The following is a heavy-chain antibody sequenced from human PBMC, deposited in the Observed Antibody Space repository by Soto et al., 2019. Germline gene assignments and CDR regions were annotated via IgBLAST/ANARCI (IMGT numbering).Heavy chain of an antibody. CDR1: GFTFSSYA. Sequence: GGSLRLSCAASGFTFSSYAMNWVRQAPGKGLEWVSGISGGAGFTYYADSVQGRFTINRDNSNSTLFLQMDSLRAEDTALYYCAKASGDYVSDFDYWGQGTLVTVSS. V-gene: IGHV3-23*01. CDR2: ISGGAGFT. J-gene: IGHJ4*02. D-gene: IGHD4-17*01. CDR3: AKASGDYVSDFDY.